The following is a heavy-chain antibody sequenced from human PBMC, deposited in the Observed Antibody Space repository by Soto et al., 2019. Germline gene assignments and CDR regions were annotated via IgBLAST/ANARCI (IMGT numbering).Heavy chain of an antibody. CDR3: ARRGARIEADGISTGFDT. Sequence: SETLSLTCIVSGGSVSSSSYYWGWIRQPPGKGLEWIGSISYSGNTYYSPSLKSRVTLSVDTSKNQFSLELSSVTATDTAVYFCARRGARIEADGISTGFDTWGQGTLVTVSS. J-gene: IGHJ5*02. CDR2: ISYSGNT. V-gene: IGHV4-39*01. D-gene: IGHD6-13*01. CDR1: GGSVSSSSYY.